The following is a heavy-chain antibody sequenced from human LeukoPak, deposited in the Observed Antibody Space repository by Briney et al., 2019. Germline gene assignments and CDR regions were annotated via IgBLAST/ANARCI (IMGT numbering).Heavy chain of an antibody. CDR1: GRTSIEYN. J-gene: IGHJ3*02. Sequence: GGPLSFSCEALGRTSIEYNMHWIGQAPGKGLEWVSFIGGTAGNTYYADSVKGRFTISRDNAKNSLYLQMNSLRAEDTAVYYCAREWSAFDIWGQGTMVTVSS. CDR2: IGGTAGNT. V-gene: IGHV3-11*04. D-gene: IGHD2-8*01. CDR3: AREWSAFDI.